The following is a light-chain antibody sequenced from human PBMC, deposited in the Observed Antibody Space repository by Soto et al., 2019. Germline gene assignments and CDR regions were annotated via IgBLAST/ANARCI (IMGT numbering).Light chain of an antibody. Sequence: EIVLTQSPGTLSLSPGERATLSCRASQSVSSSYLAWYQQKLGQAPRLLIYGASSRATGIPDRFSGSGSGTDFTLTISRLEPEDFAVYYCQQYGYSSPWTFGQGTKVDIK. CDR2: GAS. V-gene: IGKV3-20*01. CDR1: QSVSSSY. CDR3: QQYGYSSPWT. J-gene: IGKJ1*01.